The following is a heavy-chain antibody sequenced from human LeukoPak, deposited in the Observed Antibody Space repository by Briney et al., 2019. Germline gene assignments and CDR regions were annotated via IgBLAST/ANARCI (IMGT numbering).Heavy chain of an antibody. Sequence: PGRSLRLSCAGSGFTFGGYGMHWCRQTPGKGLEWVAVIAYDGSRAFYADYVKGRFTISRDNSKNTMYVQMDDLRAEDTAVYYCTRYNNDHFDYWGQGTLVTVSS. CDR2: IAYDGSRA. CDR3: TRYNNDHFDY. V-gene: IGHV3-33*01. D-gene: IGHD1-14*01. J-gene: IGHJ4*02. CDR1: GFTFGGYG.